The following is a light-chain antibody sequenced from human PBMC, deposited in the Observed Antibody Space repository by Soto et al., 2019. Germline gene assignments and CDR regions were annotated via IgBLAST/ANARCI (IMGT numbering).Light chain of an antibody. CDR1: QSVSSS. CDR3: QQYDNWPPKWT. Sequence: EIEMAQSPATLSVSPGERVTLSCRASQSVSSSVAWYQQKPGQAPRLLVYAASTRATGIPARFSGSGSGTEFTLSISSLQSEYVAVYYCQQYDNWPPKWTFGQGTNVEV. CDR2: AAS. J-gene: IGKJ1*01. V-gene: IGKV3-15*01.